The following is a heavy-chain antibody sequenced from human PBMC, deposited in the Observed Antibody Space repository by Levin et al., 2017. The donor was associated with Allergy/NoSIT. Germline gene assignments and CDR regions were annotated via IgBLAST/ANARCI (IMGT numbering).Heavy chain of an antibody. CDR2: IYPGDSDT. CDR3: ARLFHEPIAATGTSYNWFDP. V-gene: IGHV5-51*01. Sequence: GESLKISCKGSGYSFTSYWIGWVRQMPGKGLEWMGIIYPGDSDTRYSPSFQGQVTISADKSISTAYLQWSSLKASDTAMYYCARLFHEPIAATGTSYNWFDPWGQGTLVTVSS. D-gene: IGHD6-13*01. CDR1: GYSFTSYW. J-gene: IGHJ5*02.